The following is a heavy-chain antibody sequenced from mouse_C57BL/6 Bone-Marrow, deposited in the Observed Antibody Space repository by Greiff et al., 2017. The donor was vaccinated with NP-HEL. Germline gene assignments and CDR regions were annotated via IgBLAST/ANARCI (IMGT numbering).Heavy chain of an antibody. D-gene: IGHD1-1*01. CDR2: IWTGGGT. CDR3: ARGPNYGSSYYPAWFAY. V-gene: IGHV2-9-1*01. J-gene: IGHJ3*01. Sequence: VQLVESGPGLVAPSQSLSITCTVSGFSLTSYAISWVRQPPGKGLEWLGVIWTGGGTNYNSALKSRLSISKDNSKSQVFLKMNSLQTDDTARYYCARGPNYGSSYYPAWFAYWGQGTLVTVSA. CDR1: GFSLTSYA.